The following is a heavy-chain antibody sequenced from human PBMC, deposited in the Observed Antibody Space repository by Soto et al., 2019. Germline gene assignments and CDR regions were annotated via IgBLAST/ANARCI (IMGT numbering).Heavy chain of an antibody. CDR3: TTWEQPPWIGWNYFDY. J-gene: IGHJ4*02. CDR1: GFTFSNAW. V-gene: IGHV3-15*01. CDR2: IKSKTDGGTT. Sequence: EVQLVESGGGLVKPGGPLRLSCAASGFTFSNAWMSWVRQAPGKGLEWVGRIKSKTDGGTTDYAAPVKGRFTISRDDSKNTLYLQMNSLKTEDTAVYYCTTWEQPPWIGWNYFDYWGQGTLVTVSS. D-gene: IGHD1-26*01.